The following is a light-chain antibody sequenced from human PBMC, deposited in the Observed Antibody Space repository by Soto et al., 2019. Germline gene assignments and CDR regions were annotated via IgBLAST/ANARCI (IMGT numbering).Light chain of an antibody. Sequence: DIVMTQSPDSLAVSLGEXATINCRSSQTLLYSTNNKNYLAWYQQRRGQPPKLLISWASTRESGVPDRFSGSGSGTDFTLTISSLQAEDVAVYYCHQYYSLPLTFGGGTKVENK. J-gene: IGKJ4*01. V-gene: IGKV4-1*01. CDR3: HQYYSLPLT. CDR2: WAS. CDR1: QTLLYSTNNKNY.